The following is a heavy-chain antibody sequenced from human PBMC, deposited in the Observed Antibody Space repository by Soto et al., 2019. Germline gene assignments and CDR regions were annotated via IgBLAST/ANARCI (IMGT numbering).Heavy chain of an antibody. CDR1: GFKLSNYW. CDR3: ARDGLLFSGPYRPSRFDY. V-gene: IGHV3-7*03. Sequence: PGGSLRLSCAASGFKLSNYWMSWVRQAPGKGLEWVGNIKHDTSEAHYADSVKGRFTITRDNIKNFLFLQMNGLRADDTASYYCARDGLLFSGPYRPSRFDYWGLGTLVTSPQ. D-gene: IGHD3-16*02. J-gene: IGHJ4*02. CDR2: IKHDTSEA.